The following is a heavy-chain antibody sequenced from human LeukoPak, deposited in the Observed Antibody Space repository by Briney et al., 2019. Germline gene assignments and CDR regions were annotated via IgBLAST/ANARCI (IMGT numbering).Heavy chain of an antibody. CDR2: INHSGST. D-gene: IGHD3-22*01. CDR1: GGSFSGYY. Sequence: KASETLSLTCAVYGGSFSGYYWSWIRQPPGKGLEWIGEINHSGSTNYNPSLKSRVTISVDTSKNQFSLKLSSVTAADTAVYYCALSGYYCVSGWFDPWGQGTLVTVSS. V-gene: IGHV4-34*01. J-gene: IGHJ5*02. CDR3: ALSGYYCVSGWFDP.